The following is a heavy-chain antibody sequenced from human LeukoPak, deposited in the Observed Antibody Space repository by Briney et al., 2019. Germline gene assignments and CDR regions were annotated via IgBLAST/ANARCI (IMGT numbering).Heavy chain of an antibody. Sequence: GGSLRLSCAASGFTFKSFEMNWVRQAPGKGLEWLSYISNSGNTMYYADSVKGRFTISRDSAKNSVYLQMNSLRAEDTGVYYCARGLAVSSNYWGQGTLVTVAS. D-gene: IGHD6-19*01. CDR3: ARGLAVSSNY. CDR2: ISNSGNTM. CDR1: GFTFKSFE. J-gene: IGHJ4*02. V-gene: IGHV3-48*03.